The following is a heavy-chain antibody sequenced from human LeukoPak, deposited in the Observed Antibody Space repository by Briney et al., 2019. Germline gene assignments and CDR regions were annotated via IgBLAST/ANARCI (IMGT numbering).Heavy chain of an antibody. CDR3: ARGVVLRFLERPASYMDV. J-gene: IGHJ6*03. CDR1: GGSISSYY. D-gene: IGHD3-3*01. V-gene: IGHV4-4*07. CDR2: IYTSGST. Sequence: SETLSLTCTVSGGSISSYYWSWIRQPAGKGLEWIGRIYTSGSTNYNPSLKRRVTMSVDTSKNQFSLKLSSVTAADTAVYYCARGVVLRFLERPASYMDVWGKGTTVTVSS.